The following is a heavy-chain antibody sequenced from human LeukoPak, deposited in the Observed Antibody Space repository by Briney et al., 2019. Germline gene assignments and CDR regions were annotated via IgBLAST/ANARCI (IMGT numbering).Heavy chain of an antibody. J-gene: IGHJ4*02. D-gene: IGHD3-22*01. CDR3: AKEDYYDSSGLRDY. CDR1: EFTFSSYS. Sequence: GGSLRLSCAASEFTFSSYSMNWVRQAPGKGLEWVSAISGSGGSTYYADSVKGRFTISRDNSKNTLYLQMNSLRAEDTAVYYCAKEDYYDSSGLRDYWGQGTLVTVSS. V-gene: IGHV3-23*01. CDR2: ISGSGGST.